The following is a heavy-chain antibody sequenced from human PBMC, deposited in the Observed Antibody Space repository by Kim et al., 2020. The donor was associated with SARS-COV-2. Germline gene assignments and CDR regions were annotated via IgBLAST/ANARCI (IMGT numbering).Heavy chain of an antibody. CDR3: ARLGAAARPDYFDY. Sequence: RPSFQGQVTIAADKSISTAYLQWSSLKASDTAMYYCARLGAAARPDYFDYWGQGALVTVSS. D-gene: IGHD6-6*01. J-gene: IGHJ4*02. V-gene: IGHV5-51*01.